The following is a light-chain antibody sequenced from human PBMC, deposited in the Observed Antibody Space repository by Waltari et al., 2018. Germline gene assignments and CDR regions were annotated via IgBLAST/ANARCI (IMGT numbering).Light chain of an antibody. CDR3: QQYNDWPPT. Sequence: EIVMTQSPGTLSVSPGERVTLSCRASQTVSSTLAWYQQKPGQAPRLLISGASTRATGIPARFSGSGSGTEFTLTISSLQSEDSAIFYCQQYNDWPPTFGQGTKVEIK. J-gene: IGKJ1*01. V-gene: IGKV3-15*01. CDR2: GAS. CDR1: QTVSST.